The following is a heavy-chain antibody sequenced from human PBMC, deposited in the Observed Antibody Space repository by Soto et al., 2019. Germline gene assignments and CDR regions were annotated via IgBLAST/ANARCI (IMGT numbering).Heavy chain of an antibody. CDR2: ISYDGSNK. V-gene: IGHV3-30*03. J-gene: IGHJ4*02. CDR1: GFTFSSYG. Sequence: QPGGSLRPSCAASGFTFSSYGMHWVRQAPGKGLEWVAVISYDGSNKYYADSVKGRFTISRHNSKNTLYLQMNSLRAEDTAVYYCSTIAATADYWGQGTLVTVSS. CDR3: STIAATADY. D-gene: IGHD2-15*01.